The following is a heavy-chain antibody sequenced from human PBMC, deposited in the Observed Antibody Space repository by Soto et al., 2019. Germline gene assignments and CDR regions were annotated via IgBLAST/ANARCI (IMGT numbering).Heavy chain of an antibody. Sequence: GGSLRLSCAAPGFTFSSYAMSWVRQAPGKGLEWVSAISGSGGSTYYADSVKGRFTISRDNSKNTLYLQMNSLRAEDTAVYYCAKRARYYYDSSGYYYFDYWGQGTLVTVSS. J-gene: IGHJ4*02. D-gene: IGHD3-22*01. V-gene: IGHV3-23*01. CDR1: GFTFSSYA. CDR3: AKRARYYYDSSGYYYFDY. CDR2: ISGSGGST.